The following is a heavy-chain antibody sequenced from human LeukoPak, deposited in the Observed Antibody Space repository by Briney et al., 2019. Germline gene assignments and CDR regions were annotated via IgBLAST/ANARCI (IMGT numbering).Heavy chain of an antibody. V-gene: IGHV4-4*07. CDR3: ARVGDYALKD. D-gene: IGHD3-16*01. CDR1: GGSISSYY. Sequence: SETLSLTCTVSGGSISSYYWSWIRQPAGKGLEWIGCIYPSGSTNYNPSLKSRVTMSVDTSKNQFSLELSSVTAADTAVYYCARVGDYALKDWGQGTLVTVSS. CDR2: IYPSGST. J-gene: IGHJ4*02.